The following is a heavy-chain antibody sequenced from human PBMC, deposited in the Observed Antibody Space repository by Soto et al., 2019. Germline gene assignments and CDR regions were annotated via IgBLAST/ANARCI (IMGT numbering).Heavy chain of an antibody. CDR3: ARARTVEAATHFDS. CDR2: SKNKANSYTT. CDR1: GFTFTDHH. J-gene: IGHJ4*02. Sequence: VGSLRLSCVASGFTFTDHHMDWVRQAPGQGLEWVGRSKNKANSYTTEYAASVRGRFTISRDDSKKSLYLQMNSLKTDDTAVYYCARARTVEAATHFDSWGQGTLVTVSS. D-gene: IGHD5-18*01. V-gene: IGHV3-72*01.